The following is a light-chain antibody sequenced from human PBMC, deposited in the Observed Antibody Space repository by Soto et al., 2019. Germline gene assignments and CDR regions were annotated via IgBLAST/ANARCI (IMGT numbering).Light chain of an antibody. Sequence: DIQMTQSPSTLSASVGDRVTITCRASQSISDWLAWYQQRSGKAPKLLIYKASSLQSGVPPRFSGSGSGTEFTLTISSLQPDDFATYYCHQSNRFPYTFGQGTKLEIK. CDR3: HQSNRFPYT. CDR1: QSISDW. CDR2: KAS. V-gene: IGKV1-5*03. J-gene: IGKJ2*01.